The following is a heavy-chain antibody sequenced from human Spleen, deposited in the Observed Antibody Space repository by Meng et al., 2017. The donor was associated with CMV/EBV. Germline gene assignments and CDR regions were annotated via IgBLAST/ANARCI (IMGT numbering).Heavy chain of an antibody. D-gene: IGHD3-10*01. CDR3: ARGLYYGSGSYWADLDY. CDR2: VNPNSGNT. V-gene: IGHV1-8*03. CDR1: YIFDHSD. J-gene: IGHJ4*02. Sequence: YIFDHSDINWVRQATGQGLEWMGWVNPNSGNTGYAQKFQGRVTITRNTSIRTAYMELSSLRSEDTAIYYCARGLYYGSGSYWADLDYWGQGTLVTVSS.